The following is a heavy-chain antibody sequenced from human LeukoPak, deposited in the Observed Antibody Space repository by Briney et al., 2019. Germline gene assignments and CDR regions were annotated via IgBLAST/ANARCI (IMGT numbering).Heavy chain of an antibody. V-gene: IGHV3-49*04. CDR3: TTPDFVLXPEAXIDP. J-gene: IGHJ5*02. CDR2: IRSKAFGGTA. Sequence: GGSLRLSCTGSGFIFGDYAMSWVRQAPGRGLEWVSFIRSKAFGGTAEYAASVKGRFTISRDDSKSIAYLQMDSLKTEDTAVYYCTTPDFVLXPEAXIDPXGQGTLVTVSS. D-gene: IGHD2-2*01. CDR1: GFIFGDYA.